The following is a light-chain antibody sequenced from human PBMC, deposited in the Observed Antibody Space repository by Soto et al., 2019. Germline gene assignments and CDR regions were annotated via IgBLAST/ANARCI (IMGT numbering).Light chain of an antibody. CDR3: QQYNSYSRT. CDR2: KAS. J-gene: IGKJ1*01. CDR1: QSISSW. V-gene: IGKV1-5*03. Sequence: DIQMTQSPSTLSASVGDRVTITCRASQSISSWLAWYQQKPGKAPKLLLYKASSLESGVSSRFSGRGSGTEFTLTISSLQPDDFATYYCQQYNSYSRTFGQGTKVEIK.